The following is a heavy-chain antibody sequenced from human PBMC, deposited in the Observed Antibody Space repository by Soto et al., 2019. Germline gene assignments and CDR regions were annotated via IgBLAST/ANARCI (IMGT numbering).Heavy chain of an antibody. CDR2: IYYSGST. V-gene: IGHV4-39*01. D-gene: IGHD5-12*01. CDR1: GGSISSSSYC. J-gene: IGHJ4*02. CDR3: ARHNTDSGGFDY. Sequence: KASETLSLTCTVSGGSISSSSYCWGWIRQPPGKGLEWIGSIYYSGSTYYNPSLKSRVTISVDTSKNQFSLKLSSVTAADTAVYYCARHNTDSGGFDYWGQGTLVTVSS.